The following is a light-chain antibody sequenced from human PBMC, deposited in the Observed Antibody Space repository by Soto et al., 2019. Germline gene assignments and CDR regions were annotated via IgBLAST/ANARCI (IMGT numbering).Light chain of an antibody. J-gene: IGLJ2*01. CDR3: SSQAGRNTVV. CDR1: SSDVGGYNF. V-gene: IGLV2-8*01. CDR2: EVS. Sequence: QSALTQPPSASGSPGQSLTISCTGTSSDVGGYNFFSWYQQHPGKAPKLMILEVSKRPSGVPDRFSGSKSGNTASLTVSGLQAEDEADYYCSSQAGRNTVVFGGGTKLTVL.